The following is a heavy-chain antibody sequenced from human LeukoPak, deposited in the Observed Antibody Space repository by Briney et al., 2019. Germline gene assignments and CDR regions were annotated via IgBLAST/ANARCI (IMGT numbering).Heavy chain of an antibody. CDR3: ARGGYNWIHFDY. V-gene: IGHV4-39*01. J-gene: IGHJ4*02. Sequence: SETLSLTCTVSGGSISSSSYYWGWIRQPPGKGLEWIGSIYYSGSTYYNPSLKSRVTISVDTSKNQFSLKLSSVTAADTAVYYCARGGYNWIHFDYWGQGTLVTVSS. CDR1: GGSISSSSYY. CDR2: IYYSGST. D-gene: IGHD1-20*01.